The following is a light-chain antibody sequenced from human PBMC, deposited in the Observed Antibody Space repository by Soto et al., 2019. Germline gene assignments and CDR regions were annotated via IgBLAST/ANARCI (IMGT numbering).Light chain of an antibody. Sequence: DIQMTQSPATLSASVGDRVTITCRASQSVRSWLAWYQQKPETAPKLLIFDASRLESGVPSRFSGSASGTEFTLSISSLQPDDFATYYCQQYDNYPRTFGGGTKVDIK. V-gene: IGKV1-5*01. CDR2: DAS. CDR3: QQYDNYPRT. CDR1: QSVRSW. J-gene: IGKJ4*01.